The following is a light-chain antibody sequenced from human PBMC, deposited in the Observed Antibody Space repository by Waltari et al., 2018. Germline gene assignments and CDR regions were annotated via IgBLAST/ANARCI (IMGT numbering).Light chain of an antibody. J-gene: IGKJ1*01. CDR3: QQHGTLPAT. Sequence: TQSPGTASLSPGERVTLSCRASQSVGSSSLAWYQQKPGQAPRLVIYRASRRATGIPDRFSGSGSGTDFSLTISRLEPEDFAVYYCQQHGTLPATFGQGTKVEIK. CDR1: QSVGSSS. V-gene: IGKV3-20*01. CDR2: RAS.